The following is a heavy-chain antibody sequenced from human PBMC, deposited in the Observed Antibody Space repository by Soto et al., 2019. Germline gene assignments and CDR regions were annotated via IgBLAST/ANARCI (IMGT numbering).Heavy chain of an antibody. D-gene: IGHD3-22*01. J-gene: IGHJ3*02. Sequence: SEPLSLTLTVSGGSISSGDYYWSWIRQPPGKGLEWIGYIYYSGSTYYNPSLKSRVTISVDTSKNQFSLKLSSVTAADTAVYYCARDRRDYYDEAFDIWGQGTMVTVSS. CDR3: ARDRRDYYDEAFDI. CDR2: IYYSGST. CDR1: GGSISSGDYY. V-gene: IGHV4-30-4*01.